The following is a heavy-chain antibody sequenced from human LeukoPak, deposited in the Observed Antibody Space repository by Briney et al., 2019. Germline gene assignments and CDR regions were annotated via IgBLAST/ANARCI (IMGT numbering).Heavy chain of an antibody. Sequence: PGGSLRLSCAASGFTFSSYWMHWVRQAPGKGLVWVSRINSDGSSTSYADSVKGRFTTSRDNAKNTLYLQMNSLRAEDTAVYYCSRVLTTSFTDYGMDVWGQGTTVTVSS. J-gene: IGHJ6*02. CDR3: SRVLTTSFTDYGMDV. CDR1: GFTFSSYW. CDR2: INSDGSST. D-gene: IGHD2-2*01. V-gene: IGHV3-74*01.